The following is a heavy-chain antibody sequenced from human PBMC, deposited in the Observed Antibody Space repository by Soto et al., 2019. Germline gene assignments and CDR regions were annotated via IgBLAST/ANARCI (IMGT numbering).Heavy chain of an antibody. CDR1: GFTFSSYA. CDR3: ARIVVVPAAIYDY. Sequence: GGSLRLSCAASGFTFSSYAMHWVRQAPGKGLEWVAVISYDGSNKYYADSVKGRFTISRDNSKNTLYLQMNSLRAEDTAVYYCARIVVVPAAIYDYWGQGTLVTVSS. CDR2: ISYDGSNK. J-gene: IGHJ4*02. V-gene: IGHV3-30-3*01. D-gene: IGHD2-2*01.